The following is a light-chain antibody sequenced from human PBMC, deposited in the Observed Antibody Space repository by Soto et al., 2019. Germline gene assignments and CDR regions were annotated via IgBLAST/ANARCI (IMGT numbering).Light chain of an antibody. CDR2: EVT. V-gene: IGLV2-14*01. Sequence: QSALTQPASVSGSPGQSITISCTGTSSDIDYNYVSWYQQRPGKAPKLMIYEVTNRPSGVSNRFSGSKSGNTASLTISGLQAEDEANYYCSSYTTSSTLGVFGGGTKVTVL. CDR3: SSYTTSSTLGV. CDR1: SSDIDYNY. J-gene: IGLJ2*01.